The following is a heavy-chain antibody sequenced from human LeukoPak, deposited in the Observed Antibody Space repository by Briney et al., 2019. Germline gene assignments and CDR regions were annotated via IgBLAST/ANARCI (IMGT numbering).Heavy chain of an antibody. J-gene: IGHJ3*02. CDR3: ASSRVAAAGTPHAFAI. CDR1: GYTFTSYG. D-gene: IGHD6-13*01. CDR2: ISAYNGNT. Sequence: GASVKVSCKASGYTFTSYGISWVRQAPGQGLEWMGWISAYNGNTNYAQKLQGRVTMTTDTSTSTAYMELRSLRSDDTAVYYCASSRVAAAGTPHAFAIWGQGTMVTVSS. V-gene: IGHV1-18*01.